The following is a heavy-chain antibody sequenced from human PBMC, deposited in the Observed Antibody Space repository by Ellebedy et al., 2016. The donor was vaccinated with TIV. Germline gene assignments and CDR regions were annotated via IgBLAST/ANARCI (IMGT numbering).Heavy chain of an antibody. D-gene: IGHD6-19*01. J-gene: IGHJ4*02. CDR1: GYTFSNYW. Sequence: PGGSLRLSCEGSGYTFSNYWIAWVRQMPGKGLAWLGIIYPGDSDTKYSASFEGQVTFSVDESITTAYLQWSSLKASDTAMYYCARRRFGSGPADYWGQGTLVIVS. CDR3: ARRRFGSGPADY. CDR2: IYPGDSDT. V-gene: IGHV5-51*01.